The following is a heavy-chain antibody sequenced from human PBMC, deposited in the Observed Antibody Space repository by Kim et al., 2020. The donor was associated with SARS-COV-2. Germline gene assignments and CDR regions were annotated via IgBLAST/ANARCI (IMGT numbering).Heavy chain of an antibody. CDR2: IYYSGST. V-gene: IGHV4-59*01. J-gene: IGHJ6*02. CDR1: GGSISSYY. CDR3: ARGQTGTTYYYYYYGMDV. D-gene: IGHD1-1*01. Sequence: SETLSLTCTVSGGSISSYYWSWIRQPPGKGLEWIGYIYYSGSTNYNPSLKSRVTISVDTSKNQFSLKLSSVTAADTAVYYCARGQTGTTYYYYYYGMDVWGQGTTVTVSS.